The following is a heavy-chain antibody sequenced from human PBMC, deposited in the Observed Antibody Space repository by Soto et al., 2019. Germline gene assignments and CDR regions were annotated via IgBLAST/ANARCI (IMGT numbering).Heavy chain of an antibody. V-gene: IGHV3-23*01. J-gene: IGHJ5*02. Sequence: EVQLLESGGGLVQPGGSLRLSCTASGFTFSNYAMVWVRQAPGKGLEWVSGISGGGATTYYADSVRGRFTISRDNSQNTLYLQINNLTAEDTAVYYCAKGHKSSGGFSSFDHWGQGTLVTVSS. CDR3: AKGHKSSGGFSSFDH. CDR2: ISGGGATT. CDR1: GFTFSNYA. D-gene: IGHD6-19*01.